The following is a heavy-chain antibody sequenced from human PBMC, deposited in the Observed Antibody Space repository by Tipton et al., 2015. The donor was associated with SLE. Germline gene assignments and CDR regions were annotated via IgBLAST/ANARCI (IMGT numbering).Heavy chain of an antibody. CDR2: IYTSGST. V-gene: IGHV4-4*09. CDR3: ARGTGSSSSLYYYYGMDV. J-gene: IGHJ6*02. Sequence: TLSLTCTVSGGSISSYYWSWIRQPPGKGLEWIGYIYTSGSTNYNPSLKSRVTISVDTSKNQFSLKLSSVTAADTAVYYCARGTGSSSSLYYYYGMDVWGQGTTVTVSS. CDR1: GGSISSYY. D-gene: IGHD6-13*01.